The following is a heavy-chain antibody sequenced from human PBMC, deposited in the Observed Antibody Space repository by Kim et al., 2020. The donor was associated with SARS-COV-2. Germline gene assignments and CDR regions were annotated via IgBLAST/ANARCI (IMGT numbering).Heavy chain of an antibody. J-gene: IGHJ4*02. D-gene: IGHD6-19*01. CDR2: INAGNGNT. Sequence: ASVKVSCKASGYTFTSYAMHWVRQAPGQRLEWMGWINAGNGNTKYSQKFQGRVTITRDTSASTAYMELSSLRSEDTAVYYCARVPYSSGWYRGLRISFDYWGQGTLVTVSS. CDR1: GYTFTSYA. CDR3: ARVPYSSGWYRGLRISFDY. V-gene: IGHV1-3*01.